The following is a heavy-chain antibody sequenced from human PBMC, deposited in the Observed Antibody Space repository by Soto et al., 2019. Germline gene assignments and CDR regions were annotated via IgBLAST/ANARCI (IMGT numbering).Heavy chain of an antibody. V-gene: IGHV3-74*01. Sequence: GSLRLSCAASGFTFSSYWMHWVRQAPGKGLVWVSRINSDGSSTSYADSVKGRFTISRDNAKNTLYLQMNSLRAEDTAVYYCARGYCSSTSCYTLLYYYGMAVWGQGTTVTVSS. CDR2: INSDGSST. J-gene: IGHJ6*02. D-gene: IGHD2-2*02. CDR1: GFTFSSYW. CDR3: ARGYCSSTSCYTLLYYYGMAV.